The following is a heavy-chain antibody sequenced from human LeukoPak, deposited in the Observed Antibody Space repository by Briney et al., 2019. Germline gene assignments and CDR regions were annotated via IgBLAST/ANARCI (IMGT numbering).Heavy chain of an antibody. D-gene: IGHD2-15*01. CDR2: INHSGST. V-gene: IGHV4-34*01. CDR3: ARDPGYCSGGSCYGHDAFDI. CDR1: GGSFSGYY. J-gene: IGHJ3*02. Sequence: SETLSLTCAVYGGSFSGYYWSWIRQPPGKGLEWIGEINHSGSTNYNPSLKSRVTISVDTSKKQFSLKLSSVTAADTAVYYCARDPGYCSGGSCYGHDAFDIWGQGTMVTVSS.